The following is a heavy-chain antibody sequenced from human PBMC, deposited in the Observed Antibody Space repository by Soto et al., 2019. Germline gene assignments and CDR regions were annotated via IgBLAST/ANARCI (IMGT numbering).Heavy chain of an antibody. Sequence: PGESLKISCKGSGYSFTSYWISWVRQMPEKGLEWMGRIDPSDSYTNYSPSFQGHVTISADKSISTAYLQWSSLKASDTAMYYCARLDYYGSGSYFREAIDPWGQGTLVTVSS. CDR3: ARLDYYGSGSYFREAIDP. D-gene: IGHD3-10*01. V-gene: IGHV5-10-1*01. CDR1: GYSFTSYW. J-gene: IGHJ5*02. CDR2: IDPSDSYT.